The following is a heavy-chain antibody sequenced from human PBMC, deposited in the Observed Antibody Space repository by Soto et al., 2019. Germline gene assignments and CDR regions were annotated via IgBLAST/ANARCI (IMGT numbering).Heavy chain of an antibody. CDR1: GFTSSRYW. Sequence: EVQLVESGGGLVQPGGSRRLSCAASGFTSSRYWLHWVRQAPGKGRVWVSRLSSDGSRTDYADSVKGRFTISRDSAKDTLYLQMHSLRAEDTAVYYCARGASMGGQGTLVTVSS. D-gene: IGHD3-16*01. CDR2: LSSDGSRT. V-gene: IGHV3-74*02. J-gene: IGHJ4*02. CDR3: ARGASM.